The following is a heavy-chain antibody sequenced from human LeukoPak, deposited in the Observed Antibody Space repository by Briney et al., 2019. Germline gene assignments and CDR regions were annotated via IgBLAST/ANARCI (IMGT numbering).Heavy chain of an antibody. Sequence: GGSLRLSCAASGFTFSGSAMHWVRQASGNGLEWVGRIRSKANNYATAYAASVKGRFTISRDDSKNTAYLQMNSLKVEDTAVYYCASPYSGNYYWGQGTLVTVSS. J-gene: IGHJ4*02. CDR1: GFTFSGSA. CDR3: ASPYSGNYY. V-gene: IGHV3-73*01. CDR2: IRSKANNYAT. D-gene: IGHD1-26*01.